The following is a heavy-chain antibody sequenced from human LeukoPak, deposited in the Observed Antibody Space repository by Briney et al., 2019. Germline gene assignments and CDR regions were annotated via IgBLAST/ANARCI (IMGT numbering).Heavy chain of an antibody. D-gene: IGHD3-22*01. J-gene: IGHJ5*02. CDR3: ARDALNNYYDSRRHWLDP. V-gene: IGHV1-18*01. CDR2: ISAYNGNT. CDR1: GYTFTSYG. Sequence: ASVKVSCKASGYTFTSYGISWVRPAPGQGLEWMGWISAYNGNTNYAQKLQGRVTMTTDTSTSTAYMELRSLRSDDTAVYYCARDALNNYYDSRRHWLDPWGQGTLVTVSS.